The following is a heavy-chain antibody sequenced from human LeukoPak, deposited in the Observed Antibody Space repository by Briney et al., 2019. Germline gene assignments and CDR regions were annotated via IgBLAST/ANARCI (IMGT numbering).Heavy chain of an antibody. CDR3: ARDSEMVRGVITDPNFDY. J-gene: IGHJ4*02. Sequence: ASVKVSCKASGYTFTSYDINWVRQATGQGLEWMGWMNPNSGNTDYAQKLQGRVTMTTDTSTSTAYMELRSLRSDDTAVYYCARDSEMVRGVITDPNFDYWGQGTLVTVSS. V-gene: IGHV1-8*02. D-gene: IGHD3-10*01. CDR1: GYTFTSYD. CDR2: MNPNSGNT.